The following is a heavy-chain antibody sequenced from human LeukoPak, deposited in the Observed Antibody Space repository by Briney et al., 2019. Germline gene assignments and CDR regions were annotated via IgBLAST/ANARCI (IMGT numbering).Heavy chain of an antibody. CDR2: IFPDGNNA. V-gene: IGHV3-30-3*01. CDR1: GFTFSNYV. CDR3: AKDLSGSYTLDY. J-gene: IGHJ4*02. Sequence: GRSLRLSCATSGFTFSNYVMHWVRQAPGKGLERVATIFPDGNNAHYADSVKGRFTVSRDNSKNTLFLLMNSLRPDESAVFYCAKDLSGSYTLDYWGQGTLVTVSS. D-gene: IGHD1-26*01.